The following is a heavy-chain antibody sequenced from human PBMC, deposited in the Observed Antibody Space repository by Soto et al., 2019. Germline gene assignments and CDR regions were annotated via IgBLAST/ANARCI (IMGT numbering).Heavy chain of an antibody. J-gene: IGHJ6*03. D-gene: IGHD2-2*01. CDR1: GFTFSYYA. V-gene: IGHV3-23*01. CDR3: AKGQRPYYFYYMDV. CDR2: ISGSGGTT. Sequence: GGSLRLSCAASGFTFSYYAMNWVRQAPGKGLEWVAAISGSGGTTYYADSVKGRFTISSDNSKSTAYLQMDSLRAEDTAVYYCAKGQRPYYFYYMDVWGTGTTVTVSS.